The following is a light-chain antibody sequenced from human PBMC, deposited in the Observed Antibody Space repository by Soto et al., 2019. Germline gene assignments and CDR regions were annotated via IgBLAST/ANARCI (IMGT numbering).Light chain of an antibody. CDR1: SSDVGGYNY. CDR3: SSYTSSSALVV. CDR2: EVS. J-gene: IGLJ2*01. V-gene: IGLV2-14*01. Sequence: QSALTQPASVSGSPGQSITISCTGTSSDVGGYNYVSWYQQHPGKAPKLMIYEVSNRPSGVSNRFSGSKSGNTASLTISGLQAEDAADYYCSSYTSSSALVVFGGGTKLTLL.